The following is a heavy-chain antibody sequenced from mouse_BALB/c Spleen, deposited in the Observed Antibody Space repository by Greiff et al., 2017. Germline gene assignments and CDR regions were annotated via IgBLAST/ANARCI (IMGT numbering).Heavy chain of an antibody. CDR1: GFSLTSYG. V-gene: IGHV2-9*02. CDR3: ARDRYDYAMDD. CDR2: IWAGGST. J-gene: IGHJ4*01. Sequence: QVQLQQSGPGLVAPSQSLSITCTVSGFSLTSYGVHWVRQPPGKGLEWLGVIWAGGSTNYNSALMSRLSISKDNSKSQVFLKMNSLQTDDTAMYYCARDRYDYAMDDWGQGTSGTVSS. D-gene: IGHD2-3*01.